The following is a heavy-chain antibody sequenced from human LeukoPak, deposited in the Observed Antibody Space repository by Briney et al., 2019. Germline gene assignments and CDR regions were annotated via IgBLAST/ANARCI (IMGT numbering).Heavy chain of an antibody. J-gene: IGHJ4*02. CDR1: GGSISSSSYY. CDR2: IYYSGST. V-gene: IGHV4-39*07. CDR3: ARERHGRRDGYFWSL. Sequence: SETLSLTCTVSGGSISSSSYYWGWIRQPPGKGLEWIGSIYYSGSTYYNPSLKSRVTISVDTSKNQFSLKLSSVTAADTAVYYCARERHGRRDGYFWSLWGQGTLVTVSS. D-gene: IGHD5-24*01.